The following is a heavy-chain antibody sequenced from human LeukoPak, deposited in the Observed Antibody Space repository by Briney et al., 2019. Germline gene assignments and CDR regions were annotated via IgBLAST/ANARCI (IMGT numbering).Heavy chain of an antibody. Sequence: LSGGSLRLSCTASGFSFSSYEMNWVRQAPGKGLEWISYISASGTLTHYADSVEGRFTISRDNAKNSLFLQMNSLRAEDTAVYYCARQNERWLQTRPAFDIWGQGTMVTVSS. CDR1: GFSFSSYE. CDR2: ISASGTLT. J-gene: IGHJ3*02. V-gene: IGHV3-48*03. CDR3: ARQNERWLQTRPAFDI. D-gene: IGHD5-24*01.